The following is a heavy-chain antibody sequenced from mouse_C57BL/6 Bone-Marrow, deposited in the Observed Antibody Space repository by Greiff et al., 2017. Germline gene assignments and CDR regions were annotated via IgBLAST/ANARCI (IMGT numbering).Heavy chain of an antibody. CDR1: GFTFSSYA. J-gene: IGHJ4*01. CDR2: ISAGGSYT. CDR3: ARDHDGYDDYYGMDY. D-gene: IGHD2-2*01. V-gene: IGHV5-4*01. Sequence: EVMLVESGGGLVKPGGSLKLSCAASGFTFSSYAMSWVRQTPEKRLEWVATISAGGSYTYYPDNVKGRFTISRDNAKNNLYLQMSHLKSEDTAMSYGARDHDGYDDYYGMDYWGQGTSVTVSS.